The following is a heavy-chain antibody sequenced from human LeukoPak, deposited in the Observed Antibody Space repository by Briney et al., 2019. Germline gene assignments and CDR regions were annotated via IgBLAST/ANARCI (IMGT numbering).Heavy chain of an antibody. V-gene: IGHV1-2*02. CDR1: GYTFTGYY. Sequence: ASVKVSCKASGYTFTGYYMHWLRQAPGQGLEWMGWINPNSGGTNYTQKFQGRVTMTRDTSISTAYMELSRLRSDDTAVYYCARDGVITFGGVIVTNWFDPWGQGTLITVSS. CDR3: ARDGVITFGGVIVTNWFDP. J-gene: IGHJ5*02. CDR2: INPNSGGT. D-gene: IGHD3-16*02.